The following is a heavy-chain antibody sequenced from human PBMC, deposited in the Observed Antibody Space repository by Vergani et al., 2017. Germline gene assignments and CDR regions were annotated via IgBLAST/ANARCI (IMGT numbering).Heavy chain of an antibody. CDR2: IKSTFDRVTT. Sequence: EVQLVESGGGIVKPGGSLRLSCVASGFSFRNAWMNWVRRTPGKGLEWVGRIKSTFDRVTTDYAAAVKGRFTISRDDSKNTLFLQMNGLKTEDIGVYYCTTDPRYCGDCSCYWLRDHHYYGMDVWGQGTTVTVSS. D-gene: IGHD2-21*01. CDR3: TTDPRYCGDCSCYWLRDHHYYGMDV. V-gene: IGHV3-15*07. CDR1: GFSFRNAW. J-gene: IGHJ6*02.